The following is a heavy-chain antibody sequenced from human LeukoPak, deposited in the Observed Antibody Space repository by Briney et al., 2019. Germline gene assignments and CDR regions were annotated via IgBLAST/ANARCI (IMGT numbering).Heavy chain of an antibody. V-gene: IGHV4-39*07. CDR1: GGSISSSNYY. Sequence: SETLSLTCSVSGGSISSSNYYWGWIRQPPGKGLEWIGSINYSGNTYYDPSLKSRVTISVDTSKNQFSLKLSSVTAADTAVYYCAKEVAGPWGQGTRVAVSS. CDR2: INYSGNT. CDR3: AKEVAGP. J-gene: IGHJ5*02.